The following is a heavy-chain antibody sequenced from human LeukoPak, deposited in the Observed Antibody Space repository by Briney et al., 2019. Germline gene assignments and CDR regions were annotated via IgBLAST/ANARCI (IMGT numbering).Heavy chain of an antibody. CDR3: ARRCSSTSCRTYGMDV. CDR2: IWYDGSNK. Sequence: GGSLRLSCAASGFTFSSYGMHWVRQAPGKGLEWVAVIWYDGSNKYYADSVKGRFTISRDNSKNTLYLQMNSLRAEDTAVYYCARRCSSTSCRTYGMDVWGQGTTVTVSS. D-gene: IGHD2-2*01. CDR1: GFTFSSYG. V-gene: IGHV3-33*01. J-gene: IGHJ6*02.